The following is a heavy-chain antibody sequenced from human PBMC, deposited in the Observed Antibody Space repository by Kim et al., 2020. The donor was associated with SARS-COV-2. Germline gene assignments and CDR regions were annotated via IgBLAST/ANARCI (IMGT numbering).Heavy chain of an antibody. Sequence: SETLSLTCTVSGGSISSGGYYWSWIRQHPGKGLEWIGYIYYSGSTYYNPSLKSRVTISVDTSKNQFSLKLSSVTAADTAVYYCARECSGGSCYPNWFDPWGQGTLVTVSS. D-gene: IGHD2-15*01. J-gene: IGHJ5*02. V-gene: IGHV4-31*03. CDR3: ARECSGGSCYPNWFDP. CDR1: GGSISSGGYY. CDR2: IYYSGST.